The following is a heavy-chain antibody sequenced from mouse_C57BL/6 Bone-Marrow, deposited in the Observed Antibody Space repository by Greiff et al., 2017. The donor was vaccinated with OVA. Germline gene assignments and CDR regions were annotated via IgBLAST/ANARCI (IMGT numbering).Heavy chain of an antibody. V-gene: IGHV1-69*01. Sequence: QVQLQQPGAELVMPGASVKLSCKASGYTFTSYWMHWVKQRPGQGLEWIGEIDPSDSYTNYNQKFKGKSTLTVDKSSSTAYMQLSSLTSEDSAVYYCARPRYWYFDVWGTGTTVTVSS. J-gene: IGHJ1*03. CDR1: GYTFTSYW. CDR3: ARPRYWYFDV. CDR2: IDPSDSYT.